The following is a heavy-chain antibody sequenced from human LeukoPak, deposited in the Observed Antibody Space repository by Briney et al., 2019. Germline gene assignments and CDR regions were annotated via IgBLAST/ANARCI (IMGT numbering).Heavy chain of an antibody. CDR3: ARGGYYGSGNDFRFDP. V-gene: IGHV4-4*07. CDR1: GGSISSYY. Sequence: SETLSLTCTVSGGSISSYYWSWIRQLAGKGLEWIGRIYTSGSTNYNPSLKSRVTISVDTSKNQFSLKLTSVTAADTAVYFCARGGYYGSGNDFRFDPWGQGTLVTVSS. CDR2: IYTSGST. J-gene: IGHJ5*02. D-gene: IGHD3-10*01.